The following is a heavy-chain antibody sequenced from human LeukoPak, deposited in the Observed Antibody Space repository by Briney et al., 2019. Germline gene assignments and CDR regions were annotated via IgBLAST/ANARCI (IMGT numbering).Heavy chain of an antibody. D-gene: IGHD1-1*01. V-gene: IGHV1-2*02. CDR1: GYTSTGYY. Sequence: ASVKVSCKASGYTSTGYYMHWVRQAPGQGLEWMGWINPNSGGTNSAQKFQGRVTMTRDTSISTAYMELSRLRSDDTAAYYCARGPGTLFDYWGQGTLVTVSS. CDR2: INPNSGGT. CDR3: ARGPGTLFDY. J-gene: IGHJ4*02.